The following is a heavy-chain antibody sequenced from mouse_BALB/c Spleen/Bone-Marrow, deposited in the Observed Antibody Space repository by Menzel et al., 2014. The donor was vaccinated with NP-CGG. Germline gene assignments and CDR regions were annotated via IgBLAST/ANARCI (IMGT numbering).Heavy chain of an antibody. CDR2: ILPGSGTT. J-gene: IGHJ3*01. V-gene: IGHV1-9*01. CDR3: ARLITTGGFTY. CDR1: GYTFSTYW. Sequence: QVQLQQSGAELMKPGASVKISCKATGYTFSTYWIEWVKQRPGHGLEWIGEILPGSGTTNYNEKFKCKATFAADTSSNTAYMQLSSLTSEDSAVYYCARLITTGGFTYWGQGTLVTVSA. D-gene: IGHD2-4*01.